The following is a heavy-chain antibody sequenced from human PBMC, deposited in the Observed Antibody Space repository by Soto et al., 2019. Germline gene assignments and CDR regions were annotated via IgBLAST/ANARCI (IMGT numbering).Heavy chain of an antibody. V-gene: IGHV1-69*13. CDR2: IIPIFGTA. D-gene: IGHD3-3*01. Sequence: ASVKVSCKASGGTFSSYAISWVRQAPGQGLEWMGGIIPIFGTANYAQKFQGRVTITADESTSTAYMELSSLRSEDTAVYYCARGGLTIFGVVKDWFDPWGQGTLVTVSS. CDR3: ARGGLTIFGVVKDWFDP. CDR1: GGTFSSYA. J-gene: IGHJ5*02.